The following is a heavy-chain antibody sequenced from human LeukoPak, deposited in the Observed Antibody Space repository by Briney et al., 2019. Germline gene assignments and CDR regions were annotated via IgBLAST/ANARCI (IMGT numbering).Heavy chain of an antibody. D-gene: IGHD2-2*02. CDR2: ISGSGGST. CDR3: AKDKEPVDIEVEYYFDY. CDR1: GFTFSSYA. Sequence: GGSLRLSCAASGFTFSSYAMSWVRQAPGKGLEWVSAISGSGGSTYYADSVKGRFTISRDNSKNTLYLQMNSLRAEDTAVYYCAKDKEPVDIEVEYYFDYWGQGTLVTVSS. V-gene: IGHV3-23*01. J-gene: IGHJ4*02.